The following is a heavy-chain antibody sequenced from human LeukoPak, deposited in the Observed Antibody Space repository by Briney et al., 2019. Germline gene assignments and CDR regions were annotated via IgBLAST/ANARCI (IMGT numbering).Heavy chain of an antibody. J-gene: IGHJ6*02. V-gene: IGHV3-30*18. CDR2: MSSDGSNK. Sequence: PGRSLRLSCAASGFAFSNYGMYWVRQAPGKGLEWVALMSSDGSNKYYADSVKGRFSISRDNPKNTLFLQMNSLRGEDTAVYYCANPLTSMDVWGQGTTVTVSS. CDR1: GFAFSNYG. CDR3: ANPLTSMDV.